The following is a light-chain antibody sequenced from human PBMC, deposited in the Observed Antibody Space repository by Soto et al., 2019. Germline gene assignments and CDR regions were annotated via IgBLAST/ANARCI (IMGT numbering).Light chain of an antibody. CDR2: AAS. J-gene: IGKJ5*01. Sequence: AIQVTQSPSSLSASVGDRVTITCRASQGIRNDLGWYQQKPGKAPKLLIYAASTLQSGVPSRFSGSGSGTDFTLTISGLQPEDFETYYCLQDYNYPITFGQGTRLEIK. CDR3: LQDYNYPIT. V-gene: IGKV1-6*01. CDR1: QGIRND.